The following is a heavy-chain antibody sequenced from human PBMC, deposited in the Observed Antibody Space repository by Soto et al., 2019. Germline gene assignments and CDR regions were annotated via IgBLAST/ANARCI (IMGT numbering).Heavy chain of an antibody. V-gene: IGHV3-48*03. CDR2: INSGASRK. D-gene: IGHD5-12*01. CDR3: TKEKSVMYSGYDAFDI. Sequence: GSLRLSCAASGFAFHNYEMNWVRQAPGKGLEWVANINSGASRKLYTDSVKGRFAIPRDDVKNVLYLEMNSLRAEDTAVYYCTKEKSVMYSGYDAFDIWGQGTMVTVSS. CDR1: GFAFHNYE. J-gene: IGHJ3*02.